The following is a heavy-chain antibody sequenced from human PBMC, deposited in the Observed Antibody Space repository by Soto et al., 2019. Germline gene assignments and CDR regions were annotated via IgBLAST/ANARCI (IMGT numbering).Heavy chain of an antibody. CDR3: ARGEEAVAGDDAFDI. J-gene: IGHJ3*02. Sequence: PSETLSLTCAVSGGSISSGGYSWSWIRQPPGKGLESIGYIYHSGSTNYNPSLKSRVTISVDKSKNQFSLKLSSVTAADTAVYYCARGEEAVAGDDAFDIWGQGTMVTVSS. CDR2: IYHSGST. CDR1: GGSISSGGYS. V-gene: IGHV4-30-2*01. D-gene: IGHD6-19*01.